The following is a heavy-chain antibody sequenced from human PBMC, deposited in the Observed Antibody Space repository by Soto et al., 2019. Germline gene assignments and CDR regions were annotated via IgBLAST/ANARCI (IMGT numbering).Heavy chain of an antibody. Sequence: PGESLKISCKGSGYSFTSYWISWVRQMPGKGLEWMGRIDPSDSYTNYSPSFQGHVTISADKSISTAYLQWSSLKASDTAMYYCARLPYYDSSGYYPPPYYFDYWGQGTLVTVSS. J-gene: IGHJ4*02. CDR1: GYSFTSYW. CDR2: IDPSDSYT. CDR3: ARLPYYDSSGYYPPPYYFDY. D-gene: IGHD3-22*01. V-gene: IGHV5-10-1*01.